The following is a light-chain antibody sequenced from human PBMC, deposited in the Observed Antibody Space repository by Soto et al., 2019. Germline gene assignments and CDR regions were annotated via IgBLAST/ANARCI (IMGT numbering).Light chain of an antibody. CDR1: QDINIW. V-gene: IGKV1-12*01. CDR2: AAS. J-gene: IGKJ2*01. Sequence: DIQMTQSPSSVSASVGDRVNITCRASQDINIWLAWYQQRPGKAPKLLIYAASTLHSGVPSRFSGSGSGTKFTLTISSLQPEDVATYYCQRAKSFPRTFGQGTKLEIK. CDR3: QRAKSFPRT.